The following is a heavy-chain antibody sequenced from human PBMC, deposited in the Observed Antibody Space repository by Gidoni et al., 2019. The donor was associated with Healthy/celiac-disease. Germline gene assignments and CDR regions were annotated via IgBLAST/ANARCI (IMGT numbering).Heavy chain of an antibody. V-gene: IGHV4-31*03. CDR1: GGPLRSGGYY. CDR2: IYYSGST. J-gene: IGHJ3*02. CDR3: ARDGRYSGSYGADAFDI. D-gene: IGHD1-26*01. Sequence: QVQLQESGPGLVKPSQTLSIHGTVPGGPLRSGGYYWSWIRQHPGRGLEWIGYIYYSGSTYYTPSLKSRVTISVDTSKNQFSLKLSSVTAADTAVYYCARDGRYSGSYGADAFDIWGQGTMVTVFS.